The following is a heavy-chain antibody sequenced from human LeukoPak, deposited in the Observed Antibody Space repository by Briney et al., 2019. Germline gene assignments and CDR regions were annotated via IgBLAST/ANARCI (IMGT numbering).Heavy chain of an antibody. Sequence: GESLKISCEGSGYSFTIYWIGWVRQMPGKGLEWMGIMYPDDSDTRYSPSFQGQVTISADKSISTAYLQWSSLKASDTAMYYCARLSGEPGVFDYWGQGTLVTVSS. CDR3: ARLSGEPGVFDY. V-gene: IGHV5-51*01. CDR1: GYSFTIYW. CDR2: MYPDDSDT. D-gene: IGHD1-14*01. J-gene: IGHJ4*02.